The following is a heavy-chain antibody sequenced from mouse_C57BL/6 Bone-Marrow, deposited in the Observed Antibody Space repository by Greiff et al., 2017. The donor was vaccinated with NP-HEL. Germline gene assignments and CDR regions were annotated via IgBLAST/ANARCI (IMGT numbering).Heavy chain of an antibody. Sequence: QVQLKESGAELVKPGASVKMSCKASGYTFTTYPIEWMKQNHGKSLEWIGNFHPYNDDTKYNEKFKGKATLTVEKSSSTVYLELSRLTSDDSAVYYCARRSSGYPYFDYWGQGTTLTVSS. V-gene: IGHV1-47*01. CDR3: ARRSSGYPYFDY. CDR2: FHPYNDDT. CDR1: GYTFTTYP. D-gene: IGHD3-2*02. J-gene: IGHJ2*01.